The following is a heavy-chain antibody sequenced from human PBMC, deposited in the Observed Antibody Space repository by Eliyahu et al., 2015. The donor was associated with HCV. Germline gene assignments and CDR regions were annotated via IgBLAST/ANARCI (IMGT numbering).Heavy chain of an antibody. CDR3: ARDLGGYSGYDPRYFDY. V-gene: IGHV3-11*05. Sequence: QVQLVESGGGLVKPGGXLRLSCAASGFTFSXYXMIWIRQAPGKGLEWVSYISSSSSYTNYADSVKGRFTISRDNAKNSLFLQMNSLRAEDTAVYYCARDLGGYSGYDPRYFDYWGQGTLVTVSS. CDR2: ISSSSSYT. CDR1: GFTFSXYX. D-gene: IGHD5-12*01. J-gene: IGHJ4*02.